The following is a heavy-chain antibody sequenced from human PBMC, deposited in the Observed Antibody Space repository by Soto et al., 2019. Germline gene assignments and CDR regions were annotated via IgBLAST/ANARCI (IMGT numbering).Heavy chain of an antibody. CDR2: ISSSSSYI. CDR3: ARVLIHYYGMDV. Sequence: GGSLRLSCAASGFTFSSYSMNWVRRAPGKGLEWVSSISSSSSYIYYADSVKGRFTISRDNAKNPLYLQMNSLRAEDTAVYYCARVLIHYYGMDVWGQGTTVTVSS. V-gene: IGHV3-21*01. CDR1: GFTFSSYS. J-gene: IGHJ6*02.